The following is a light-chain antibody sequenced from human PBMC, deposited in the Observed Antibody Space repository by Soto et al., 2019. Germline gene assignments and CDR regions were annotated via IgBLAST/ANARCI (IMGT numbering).Light chain of an antibody. CDR2: EVP. J-gene: IGLJ2*01. CDR3: NSYTLSKTVI. CDR1: SSDVGAHDF. V-gene: IGLV2-14*01. Sequence: QSALTQPASVSGSPGQSITISCSGTSSDVGAHDFVSWYQHHPDKAPKVIILEVPKRPSGVSNRFSGSKTGNTASLTISGLQAEDEADYYCNSYTLSKTVIFGGGTKVTVL.